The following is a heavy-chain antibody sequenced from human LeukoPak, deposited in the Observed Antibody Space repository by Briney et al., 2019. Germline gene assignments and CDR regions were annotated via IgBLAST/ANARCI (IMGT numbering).Heavy chain of an antibody. Sequence: GGSLRLSCAASGFRFSDFAMSWVRQAPGKGLEWVSLIIGSSGDTLYADSVKGRFTISRDISKNRLYLQMNSLRAEDTALYHCAKGAYDYIEMGYFDDWGQGTLVTVSS. CDR1: GFRFSDFA. V-gene: IGHV3-23*01. CDR3: AKGAYDYIEMGYFDD. D-gene: IGHD5-12*01. J-gene: IGHJ4*02. CDR2: IIGSSGDT.